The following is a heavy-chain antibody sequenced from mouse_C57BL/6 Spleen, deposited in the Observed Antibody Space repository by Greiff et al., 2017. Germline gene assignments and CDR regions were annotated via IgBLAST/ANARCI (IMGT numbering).Heavy chain of an antibody. CDR3: ARRDYGNYDYAMDY. D-gene: IGHD2-1*01. J-gene: IGHJ4*01. V-gene: IGHV1-50*01. CDR2: IDPSDSYT. CDR1: GYTFTSYW. Sequence: QVQLQQPGAELVKPGASVKLSCKASGYTFTSYWMQWVKQRPGQGLEWIGEIDPSDSYTNYNQQFKGKATLTVDTSSSTAYMQLSSLTSEDSAVYYFARRDYGNYDYAMDYWGQGTSVTVSS.